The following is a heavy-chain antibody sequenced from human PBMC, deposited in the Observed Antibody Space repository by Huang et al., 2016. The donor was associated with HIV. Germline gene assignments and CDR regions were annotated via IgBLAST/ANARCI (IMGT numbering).Heavy chain of an antibody. V-gene: IGHV1-18*04. CDR3: ATDTRAYYYGSGTNGMDV. CDR1: GYTFNNYG. CDR2: ISVDSGNP. Sequence: QVHLVQSRGELKKPGASVRVSCKTSGYTFNNYGIGWVRQAPGQGLEWMGWISVDSGNPNYAQKFQGRLTLTTDTSTRTVYMDLRSLRSDDTAVYYCATDTRAYYYGSGTNGMDVWGQGTTVIVSS. D-gene: IGHD3-10*01. J-gene: IGHJ6*02.